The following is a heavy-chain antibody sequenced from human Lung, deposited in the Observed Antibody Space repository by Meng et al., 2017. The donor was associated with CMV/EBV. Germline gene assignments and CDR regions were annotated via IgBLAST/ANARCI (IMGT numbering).Heavy chain of an antibody. CDR3: AKENYDSSGDDAFDI. Sequence: SETLSLTCTVSGGSISSSSYYWGWIRQPPGKGLEWIGSIYYSGSTYYNPSLKSRVTISVDTSKNQFSLKLSSVTAADTAVYYCAKENYDSSGDDAFDIWGQETMVTVSS. J-gene: IGHJ3*02. CDR1: GGSISSSSYY. CDR2: IYYSGST. D-gene: IGHD3-22*01. V-gene: IGHV4-39*07.